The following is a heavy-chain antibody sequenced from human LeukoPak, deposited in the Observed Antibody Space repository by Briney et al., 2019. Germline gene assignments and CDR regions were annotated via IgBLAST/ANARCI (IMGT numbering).Heavy chain of an antibody. J-gene: IGHJ3*02. CDR2: INHSAST. Sequence: SETLSLTCAVYGGSFSGYYWSWIRQPPGKGLEWIGEINHSASTNYNPSLKSRVTISVDTSKNQFSLKLSSVTAADTAVYYCARDPRRGYYYDSSGYYPVDAFDIWGQGTMVTVSS. CDR3: ARDPRRGYYYDSSGYYPVDAFDI. V-gene: IGHV4-34*01. D-gene: IGHD3-22*01. CDR1: GGSFSGYY.